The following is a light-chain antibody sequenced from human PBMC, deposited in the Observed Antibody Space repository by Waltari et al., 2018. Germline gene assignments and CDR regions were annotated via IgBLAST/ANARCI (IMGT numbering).Light chain of an antibody. J-gene: IGKJ3*01. Sequence: DIQLTQSPSFLSASVGYRVTITCRASQGISSYLAWYQQKPGKAPKLLIYAASTLQSGVPSRFSGSGSGTEFTLTISSLQPEDFATYYCQQLGAFGPGTKVDIK. V-gene: IGKV1-9*01. CDR3: QQLGA. CDR1: QGISSY. CDR2: AAS.